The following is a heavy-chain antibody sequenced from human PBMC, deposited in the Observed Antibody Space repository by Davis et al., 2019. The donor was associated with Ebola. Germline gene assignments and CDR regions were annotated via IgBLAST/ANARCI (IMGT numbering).Heavy chain of an antibody. CDR3: ATTQWLREFDN. V-gene: IGHV3-53*05. CDR1: GFTVSSNH. J-gene: IGHJ4*02. CDR2: IYDHST. D-gene: IGHD6-19*01. Sequence: GESLKISCAASGFTVSSNHMSWVRQAPGKGLEWVSVIYDHSTAYADSVRGRFIISRDKSNNTFYLEMNSLRVDDTAVYYCATTQWLREFDNWGQGTLVTVSS.